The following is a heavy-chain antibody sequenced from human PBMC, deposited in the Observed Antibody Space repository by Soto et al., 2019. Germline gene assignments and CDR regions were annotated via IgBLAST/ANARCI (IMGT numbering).Heavy chain of an antibody. V-gene: IGHV5-51*01. D-gene: IGHD3-10*01. CDR3: ASKGSGSNLYNCFAP. CDR2: IYPGDSDT. Sequence: GESLKISCKGSGYSSTSYLIGWVRQMPGKGLEWMGIIYPGDSDTRYSPSFQGQVTISADKSISTAYLQWSSLKASDTAMYYCASKGSGSNLYNCFAPWGQGTLDTGSA. CDR1: GYSSTSYL. J-gene: IGHJ5*02.